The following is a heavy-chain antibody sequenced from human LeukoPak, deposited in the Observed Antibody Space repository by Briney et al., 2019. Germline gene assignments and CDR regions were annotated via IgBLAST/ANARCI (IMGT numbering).Heavy chain of an antibody. CDR3: AELGITMIGGV. CDR2: ISSSGSTI. CDR1: EFSVGSNY. D-gene: IGHD3-10*02. J-gene: IGHJ6*04. Sequence: GGSLRLSSAASEFSVGSNYMTWVRQAPGRGVEWVSYISSSGSTIYYADSVKGRFTISRDNAKNSLYLQMNSLRAEDTAVYYCAELGITMIGGVWGKGTTVTISS. V-gene: IGHV3-48*03.